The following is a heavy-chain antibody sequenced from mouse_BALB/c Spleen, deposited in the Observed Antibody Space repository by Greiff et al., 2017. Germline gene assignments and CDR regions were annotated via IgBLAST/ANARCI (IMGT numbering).Heavy chain of an antibody. CDR1: GYTFTSYV. Sequence: EVKLQESGPELVKPGASVKMSCKASGYTFTSYVMHWVKQKPGQGLAWIGYINPYNDGTKYNEKFKGKSTLTSDNSSSTAYMELSSLTSEDSAVYYCARSDYGSPFAYWGQGTLVTVSA. CDR2: INPYNDGT. CDR3: ARSDYGSPFAY. D-gene: IGHD1-1*01. V-gene: IGHV1-14*01. J-gene: IGHJ3*01.